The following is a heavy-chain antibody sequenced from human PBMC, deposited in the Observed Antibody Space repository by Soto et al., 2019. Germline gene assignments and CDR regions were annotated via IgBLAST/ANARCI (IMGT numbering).Heavy chain of an antibody. D-gene: IGHD5-12*01. CDR3: VRVVAIPGYPDH. CDR2: IVPIVGTT. Sequence: SLKVSCKTSGGTFSSYAISWVRQAPGQGLEWMGGIVPIVGTTTYAQKFQGRVTITADEATSTAYMQLSRLRSDDTAVYYCVRVVAIPGYPDHWGQGTLVTVSS. CDR1: GGTFSSYA. V-gene: IGHV1-69*13. J-gene: IGHJ4*02.